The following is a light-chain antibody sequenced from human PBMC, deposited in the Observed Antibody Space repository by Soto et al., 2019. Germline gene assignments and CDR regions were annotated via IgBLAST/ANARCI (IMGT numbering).Light chain of an antibody. Sequence: AIQLTQSPSSLSASVGDRVTITCLASQGISSALAWYQQKPGKAPKLLIYDASSLESGVPSRFSGSGSGTEFTLTISSLQPEDFATYYCQQFNSYPLTCGGGTKTEIK. CDR1: QGISSA. CDR3: QQFNSYPLT. CDR2: DAS. J-gene: IGKJ4*01. V-gene: IGKV1-13*02.